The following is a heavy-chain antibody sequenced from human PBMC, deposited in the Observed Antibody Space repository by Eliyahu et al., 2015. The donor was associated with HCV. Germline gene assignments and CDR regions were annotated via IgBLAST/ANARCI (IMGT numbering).Heavy chain of an antibody. CDR3: ARDDSLGYCGSGTCYVFDY. V-gene: IGHV1-69*01. CDR2: IIPVFGTT. J-gene: IGHJ4*02. D-gene: IGHD2-15*01. CDR1: GGXFRXFG. Sequence: QVQLVQSGAEVKXPGSSVKVSCKASGGXFRXFGXSWVRQAPGXGLEWMGGIIPVFGTTNYAQKFQGRVTMTADESTTTAYMELSSLRSEDTAVYYCARDDSLGYCGSGTCYVFDYWGQGTLVTVSS.